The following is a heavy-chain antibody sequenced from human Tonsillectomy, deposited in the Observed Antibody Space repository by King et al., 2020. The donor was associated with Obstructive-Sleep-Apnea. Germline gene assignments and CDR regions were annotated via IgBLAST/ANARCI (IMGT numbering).Heavy chain of an antibody. Sequence: QLQESGPGLVKPSETLSLTCTVSGGSISSFYWSWIRQSPGKGLEWIGYIDYSGTTNYNPSLSSRVTISVDTSKNQFSLNLSSVTAADTALYYCAGTYYYDTSGDRKYYYGMDVWGQGTTVTVSS. CDR1: GGSISSFY. V-gene: IGHV4-59*08. CDR3: AGTYYYDTSGDRKYYYGMDV. CDR2: IDYSGTT. D-gene: IGHD3-22*01. J-gene: IGHJ6*02.